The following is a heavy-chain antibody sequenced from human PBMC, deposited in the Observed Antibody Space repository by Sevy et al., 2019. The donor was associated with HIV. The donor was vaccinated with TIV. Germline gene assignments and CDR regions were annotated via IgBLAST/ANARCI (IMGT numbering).Heavy chain of an antibody. J-gene: IGHJ4*02. CDR3: ARGGENYYDSSGYFDY. CDR2: IWYDGSNK. D-gene: IGHD3-22*01. Sequence: GGSLRLSCAASGSTFSSYGMHWVRQAPGKGLEWVAVIWYDGSNKYYADSVKGRFTISRDNSKNTLYLQMNSLRAEDTAVYYCARGGENYYDSSGYFDYWGQGTLVTVSS. V-gene: IGHV3-33*01. CDR1: GSTFSSYG.